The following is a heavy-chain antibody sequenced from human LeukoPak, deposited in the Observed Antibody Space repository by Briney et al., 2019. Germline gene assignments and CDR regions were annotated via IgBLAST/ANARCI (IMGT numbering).Heavy chain of an antibody. V-gene: IGHV4-34*01. CDR2: INHSGST. CDR1: GGSFSGYY. J-gene: IGHJ5*02. Sequence: SETLSLTCAVYGGSFSGYYWSWIRQPPGKGLEWIGEINHSGSTNYNPSLKSRVTISVDTSKNQFSLKLSSVTAADTAVYYCVRGPTIFGVVTRGWFDPWGQGTLVTVSS. CDR3: VRGPTIFGVVTRGWFDP. D-gene: IGHD3-3*01.